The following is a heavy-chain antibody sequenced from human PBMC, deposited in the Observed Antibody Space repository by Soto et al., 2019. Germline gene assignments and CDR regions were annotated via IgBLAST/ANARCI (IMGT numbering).Heavy chain of an antibody. Sequence: SETLSLTCTVSGGSISSYYWSWIRQPPGKGLEWIGYIYYSGSTNYNPSLKSRVTISVDTSKNQFSLKLSSVTAADTAVYYCARDRAYYYDSSGYLDPYYYYYGMDVRGQGTTVTVSS. D-gene: IGHD3-22*01. CDR2: IYYSGST. CDR1: GGSISSYY. CDR3: ARDRAYYYDSSGYLDPYYYYYGMDV. J-gene: IGHJ6*02. V-gene: IGHV4-59*01.